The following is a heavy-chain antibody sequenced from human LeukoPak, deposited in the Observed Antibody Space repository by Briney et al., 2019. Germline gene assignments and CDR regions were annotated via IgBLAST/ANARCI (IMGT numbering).Heavy chain of an antibody. CDR1: GGSFSGYY. V-gene: IGHV4-34*01. CDR2: INHSGST. CDR3: ASRRQLAPLRY. J-gene: IGHJ4*02. Sequence: SETLSLTCAVYGGSFSGYYWSWIRQPPGKGLEWIGEINHSGSTNYNPSLKSRVTISVDTSKNQFSLKLSSVTAADTAVYYCASRRQLAPLRYWGQGTLVTVSS. D-gene: IGHD6-13*01.